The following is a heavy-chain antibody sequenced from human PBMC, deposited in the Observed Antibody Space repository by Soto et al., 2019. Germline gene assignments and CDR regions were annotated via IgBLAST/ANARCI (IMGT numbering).Heavy chain of an antibody. J-gene: IGHJ6*02. CDR3: ARVKRRYFDWLPRVHYYYGMDV. CDR1: GGTFSSYA. CDR2: IIPIFGTA. V-gene: IGHV1-69*06. D-gene: IGHD3-9*01. Sequence: SVKVSCKASGGTFSSYAISWVRQAPGQGLEWMGGIIPIFGTANYAQKFQGRVTITADRSTGTAYMELSSLRSEDTAVYYCARVKRRYFDWLPRVHYYYGMDVWGQGTTVTVS.